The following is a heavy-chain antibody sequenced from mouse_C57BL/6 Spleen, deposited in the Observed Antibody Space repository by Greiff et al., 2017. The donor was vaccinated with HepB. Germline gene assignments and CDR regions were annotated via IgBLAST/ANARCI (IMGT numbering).Heavy chain of an antibody. D-gene: IGHD2-1*01. CDR2: ISDGGSYT. CDR1: GFTFSSYA. Sequence: EVQVVESGGGLVKPGGSLKLSCAASGFTFSSYAMSWVRQTPEKRLEWVATISDGGSYTYYPDNVKGRFTISRDNAKNNLYLQMSHLKSEDTAMYYCARGGYGNLDYWGQGTTLTVSS. V-gene: IGHV5-4*01. CDR3: ARGGYGNLDY. J-gene: IGHJ2*01.